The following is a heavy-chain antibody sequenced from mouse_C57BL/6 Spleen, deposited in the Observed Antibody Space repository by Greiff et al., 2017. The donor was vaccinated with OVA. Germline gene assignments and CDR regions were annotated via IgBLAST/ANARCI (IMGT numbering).Heavy chain of an antibody. CDR1: GYAFTNYL. D-gene: IGHD2-3*01. Sequence: QVQLQQSGAELVRPGTSVKVSCKASGYAFTNYLIEWVKQRPGQGLEWIGVINPGSGGTNYNEKFKGKATLTAEQSSSTAYMQLSSLTSEDSAVYFCARSLYDGYPYWGQGTTLTVSA. CDR2: INPGSGGT. CDR3: ARSLYDGYPY. V-gene: IGHV1-54*01. J-gene: IGHJ2*01.